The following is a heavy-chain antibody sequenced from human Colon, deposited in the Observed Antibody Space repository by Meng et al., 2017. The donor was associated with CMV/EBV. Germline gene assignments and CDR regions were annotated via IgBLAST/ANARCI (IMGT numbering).Heavy chain of an antibody. J-gene: IGHJ4*02. CDR1: GFSFSTYA. V-gene: IGHV3-23*01. CDR3: AKDNGYGGSYFDY. D-gene: IGHD3-10*01. Sequence: GGSLRLSCAASGFSFSTYAMSWVCQAPGKGLEWVSAISGSGTSTYYADSVTGRFTISRDNSKNTLYLQMKTLRAEDTAIYYCAKDNGYGGSYFDYWGQGTLVTVSS. CDR2: ISGSGTST.